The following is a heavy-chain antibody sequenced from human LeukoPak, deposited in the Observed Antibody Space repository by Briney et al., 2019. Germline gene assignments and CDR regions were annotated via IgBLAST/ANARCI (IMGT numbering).Heavy chain of an antibody. CDR3: ARGAGTSWFDY. D-gene: IGHD2-2*01. Sequence: ASVTVSCKASGYTFTANYMHWVRQAPGQGLEWMGWINPRSGGTNYGEKFRGRVTMTRDTSITTVYVELSSLRFDDTAVYYCARGAGTSWFDYWGQGTLVTVSS. V-gene: IGHV1-2*02. J-gene: IGHJ4*02. CDR1: GYTFTANY. CDR2: INPRSGGT.